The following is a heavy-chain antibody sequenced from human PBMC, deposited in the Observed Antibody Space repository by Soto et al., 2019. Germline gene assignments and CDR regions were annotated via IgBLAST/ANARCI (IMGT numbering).Heavy chain of an antibody. CDR3: ARDYRASYPAYYYYGMDV. Sequence: QVQLQESGPGLVKPSQTLSLTCTVSGGSISSGGYYWSWIRQHPGKGLEWIGYIYYSTYYNPSPKSRVTISVXTXXXQXTLKLSSVTAADTAVYYCARDYRASYPAYYYYGMDVWGQGTTVTVSS. CDR2: IYYST. J-gene: IGHJ6*02. CDR1: GGSISSGGYY. V-gene: IGHV4-31*03. D-gene: IGHD3-16*02.